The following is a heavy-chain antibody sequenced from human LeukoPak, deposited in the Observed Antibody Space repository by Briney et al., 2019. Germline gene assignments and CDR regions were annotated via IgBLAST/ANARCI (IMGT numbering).Heavy chain of an antibody. J-gene: IGHJ4*02. V-gene: IGHV3-33*01. D-gene: IGHD3-10*01. Sequence: GGSLRLSCAASGFTFSSYGMHWVRQAPGKGLEWVAVIWYDGSNKYYADSVKGRFTISRDNSKNTLYLQMNSLRAEDTAVYYRARDPQGFGELLSYYFDYWGQGTLVTVSS. CDR1: GFTFSSYG. CDR3: ARDPQGFGELLSYYFDY. CDR2: IWYDGSNK.